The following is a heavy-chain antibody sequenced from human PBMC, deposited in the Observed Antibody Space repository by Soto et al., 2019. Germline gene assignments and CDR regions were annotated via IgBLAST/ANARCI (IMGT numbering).Heavy chain of an antibody. D-gene: IGHD1-26*01. V-gene: IGHV3-23*01. CDR2: ISGSGGNT. Sequence: GGSLRLSCAASGFTFSSYHMSWVRQAPGKGLEWVSSISGSGGNTYYADSVKGRFTISRDNSKNTLYLQMNSLRAEDTAVYYCAKVWLLVGGTMGYGFDFWGQGTMVTVSS. CDR3: AKVWLLVGGTMGYGFDF. J-gene: IGHJ3*01. CDR1: GFTFSSYH.